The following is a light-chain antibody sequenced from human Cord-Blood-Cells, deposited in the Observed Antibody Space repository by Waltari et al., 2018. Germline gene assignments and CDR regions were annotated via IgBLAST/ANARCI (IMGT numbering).Light chain of an antibody. CDR3: CSYAGSSTR. Sequence: QSALTQPASVSGSPGQSITISCTGTSSDVGSYNLVSWYQQHPGKAPKLMIYEVSKRPSVVANRFSGSKSGNTASLTISWLQAGDEADYYCCSYAGSSTRFGGGTKLTVL. V-gene: IGLV2-23*02. CDR2: EVS. J-gene: IGLJ2*01. CDR1: SSDVGSYNL.